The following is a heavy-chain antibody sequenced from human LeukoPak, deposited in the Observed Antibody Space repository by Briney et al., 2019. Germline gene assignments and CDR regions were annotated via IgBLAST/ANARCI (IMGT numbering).Heavy chain of an antibody. J-gene: IGHJ5*02. D-gene: IGHD3-10*01. CDR2: IHSGGTT. V-gene: IGHV4-61*02. CDR3: ARNKGRYGSGRVHFDP. Sequence: SSETLSLTCTVSGGSISSGSHYWNWIRQPAGKGLEWIGRIHSGGTTNYNPSLMSRVTLSIDKSKKHISLRLTSVTAADTALYYCARNKGRYGSGRVHFDPWGQGTLVTVSS. CDR1: GGSISSGSHY.